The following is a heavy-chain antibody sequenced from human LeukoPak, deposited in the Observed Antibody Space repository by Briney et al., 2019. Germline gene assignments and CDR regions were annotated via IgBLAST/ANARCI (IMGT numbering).Heavy chain of an antibody. J-gene: IGHJ6*02. Sequence: PGGSLRLSCVASGFTFSYAWMNWVRQAPGKGLEWVSAISGGGGSAYYADSVKGRFTISRDSSMNMLYLQMNSLTAGDTAVYYCAKAVGATRGYYYSGIDVWGQGTTVTVSS. CDR3: AKAVGATRGYYYSGIDV. V-gene: IGHV3-23*01. D-gene: IGHD1-26*01. CDR1: GFTFSYAW. CDR2: ISGGGGSA.